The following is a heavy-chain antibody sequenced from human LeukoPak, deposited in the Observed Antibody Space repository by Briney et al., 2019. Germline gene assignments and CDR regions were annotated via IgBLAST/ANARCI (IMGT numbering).Heavy chain of an antibody. Sequence: PGGSLRLSCAASGLSFRTFAMSWVRQAPAGGLEWLSSMKGTGERFYGDSVRGRFTLSRDDSRNTVYLQLNNLRVEDTAVYYCARASWVSSADAVRWGQGTVVTVSS. CDR3: ARASWVSSADAVR. V-gene: IGHV3-23*02. D-gene: IGHD3-16*01. J-gene: IGHJ4*02. CDR1: GLSFRTFA. CDR2: MKGTGER.